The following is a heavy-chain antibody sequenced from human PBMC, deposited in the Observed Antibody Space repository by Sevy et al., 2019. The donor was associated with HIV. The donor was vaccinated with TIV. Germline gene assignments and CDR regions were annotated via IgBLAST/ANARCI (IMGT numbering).Heavy chain of an antibody. CDR3: ATEKGSSGYVLFDY. CDR1: GYTLTELS. V-gene: IGHV1-24*01. D-gene: IGHD5-12*01. J-gene: IGHJ4*02. Sequence: ASVKVSCKVSGYTLTELSMHWVRQAPGKGLESMGGFDPEDGETIYAQKFQGRVTMTEDTSTDTAYMELSSLRSEDTAVYYCATEKGSSGYVLFDYWGQGTLVTVSS. CDR2: FDPEDGET.